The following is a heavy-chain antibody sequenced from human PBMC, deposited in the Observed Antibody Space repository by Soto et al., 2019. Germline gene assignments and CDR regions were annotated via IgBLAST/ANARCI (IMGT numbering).Heavy chain of an antibody. CDR2: ISGGGGST. J-gene: IGHJ3*01. Sequence: QAVGSLRLSCAASGFTFGNFAMNWVRQAPGKGLEWVSGISGGGGSTYYADSVKGRFTISRDTSKNTMFLEMNSLRAEDTAVYYCVKGFIVVETVIRPDDAFDVWGQRTLVTVSS. CDR3: VKGFIVVETVIRPDDAFDV. V-gene: IGHV3-23*01. CDR1: GFTFGNFA. D-gene: IGHD2-21*02.